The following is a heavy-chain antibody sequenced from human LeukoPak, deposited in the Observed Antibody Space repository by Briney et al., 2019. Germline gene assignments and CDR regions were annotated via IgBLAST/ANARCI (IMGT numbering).Heavy chain of an antibody. D-gene: IGHD6-19*01. V-gene: IGHV1-46*01. J-gene: IGHJ1*01. CDR2: INPSGGST. Sequence: ASVKVSCKASGYTFTSYYMHWVRQAPGQGLEWMGIINPSGGSTIYAQKFQGRVTMTEDTSTDTAYMELSSLRSEDTAVYYCATVGSGWYEHFQHWGQGTLVTVSS. CDR1: GYTFTSYY. CDR3: ATVGSGWYEHFQH.